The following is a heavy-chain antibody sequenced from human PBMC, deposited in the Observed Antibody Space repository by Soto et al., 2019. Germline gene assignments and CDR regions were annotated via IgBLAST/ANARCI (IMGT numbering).Heavy chain of an antibody. J-gene: IGHJ4*02. Sequence: QVQLQESGPGLVKPSETLSLTCTVSGGSISSYYWCWIRQPPGKGLEWIGYIYYSGSTNYNPSLKSRVTISVDTSKNQFSLKLSSVTAADTAVYYCARVVAVAARPLFDYWGQGTLVTVSS. D-gene: IGHD6-19*01. V-gene: IGHV4-59*01. CDR1: GGSISSYY. CDR2: IYYSGST. CDR3: ARVVAVAARPLFDY.